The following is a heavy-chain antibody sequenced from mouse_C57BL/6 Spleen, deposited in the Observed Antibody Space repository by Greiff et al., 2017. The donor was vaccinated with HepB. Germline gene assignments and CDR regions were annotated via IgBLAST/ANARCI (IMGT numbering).Heavy chain of an antibody. CDR2: IYPGSGNT. CDR3: ASAHYSNYRYAMDY. Sequence: QVQLKQSGAELVRPGASVKLSCKASGYTFTDYYINWVKQRPGQGLEWIARIYPGSGNTYYNEKFKGKATLTAEKSSSTAYMQLSSLTSEDSAVYFCASAHYSNYRYAMDYWGQGTSVTVSS. V-gene: IGHV1-76*01. D-gene: IGHD2-5*01. CDR1: GYTFTDYY. J-gene: IGHJ4*01.